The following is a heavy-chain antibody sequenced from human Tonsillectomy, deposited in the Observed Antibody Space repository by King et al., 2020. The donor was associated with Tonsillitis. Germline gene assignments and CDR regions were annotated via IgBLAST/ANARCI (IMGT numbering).Heavy chain of an antibody. J-gene: IGHJ4*02. CDR1: GFTFSSYA. CDR2: ISYDGSNK. Sequence: QVQLVESGGGVVQPGRSLRLSCAASGFTFSSYAMHWVRQAPGKGLEWVAVISYDGSNKYYADSVKGRFTISRDNSKNTLYLQMNSLRAEDTAVYYCARVRGSPSNYYFDYWGQGTLVTVSS. CDR3: ARVRGSPSNYYFDY. V-gene: IGHV3-30-3*01. D-gene: IGHD4-11*01.